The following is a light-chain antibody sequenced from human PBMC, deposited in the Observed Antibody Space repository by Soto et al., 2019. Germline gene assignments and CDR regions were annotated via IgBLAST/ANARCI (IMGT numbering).Light chain of an antibody. CDR3: SSYTGSAALVI. V-gene: IGLV2-14*03. CDR2: DVS. J-gene: IGLJ2*01. Sequence: QSALTQPASVSGSLGQSITISCTGTSIDVGGYNYVSWYQQHPGQAPKLLIYDVSHRPSGISYRFSGSKSGNTVSLTISGLQAEDEADYYCSSYTGSAALVIFGGGTKLTVL. CDR1: SIDVGGYNY.